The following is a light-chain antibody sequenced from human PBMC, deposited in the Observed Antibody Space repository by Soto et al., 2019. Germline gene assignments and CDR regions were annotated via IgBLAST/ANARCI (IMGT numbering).Light chain of an antibody. CDR2: KAS. CDR1: QTISSW. Sequence: IQMTLSPATLSVSVVYRVTITCRASQTISSWLAWYQQKPGKAPKLLIYKASTLKSGVPSRFSGSGSGTEFTLTISSLQPDDFVPYYCQLSNCYLAAFGEGTKVDIK. CDR3: QLSNCYLAA. J-gene: IGKJ1*01. V-gene: IGKV1-5*03.